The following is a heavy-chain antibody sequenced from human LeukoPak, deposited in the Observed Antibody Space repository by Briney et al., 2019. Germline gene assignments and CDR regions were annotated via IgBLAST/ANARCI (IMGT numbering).Heavy chain of an antibody. CDR3: AREGTAGTNLNWFDP. D-gene: IGHD1-1*01. V-gene: IGHV4-59*01. J-gene: IGHJ5*02. CDR2: ISYSGST. CDR1: GGSISSYY. Sequence: SETLTLTCTVSGGSISSYYWSWIRQPPGKGLEWIGYISYSGSTNFNPSLKSRVTISVDTSKNQFSLKLSSVTAADTAVYYCAREGTAGTNLNWFDPWGQGTLVTVSS.